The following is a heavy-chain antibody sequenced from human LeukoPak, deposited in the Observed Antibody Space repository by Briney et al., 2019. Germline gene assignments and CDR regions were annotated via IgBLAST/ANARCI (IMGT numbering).Heavy chain of an antibody. CDR2: ISGSGGST. CDR3: AKFSDLWFGDPGNDAFDI. V-gene: IGHV3-23*01. Sequence: GGSLRLSCAASGFTFSSYGMSWVRQAPGKGLEWVSAISGSGGSTYYADSVKGRFTISRDNSKNTLYLQMNSLRAEDTAVYYCAKFSDLWFGDPGNDAFDIWGQGTMVTVSS. CDR1: GFTFSSYG. J-gene: IGHJ3*02. D-gene: IGHD3-10*01.